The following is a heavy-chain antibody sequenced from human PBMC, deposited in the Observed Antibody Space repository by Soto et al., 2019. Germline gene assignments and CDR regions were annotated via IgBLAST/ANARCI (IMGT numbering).Heavy chain of an antibody. Sequence: GGSLRLSCAASGFSFSSYGMHWVRQAPGKGLEWVAVISYDGSKKYYADSVKGRFTISRDDSKYTLYLQMNSLRAEDTAVYYCARYDSSGYYWPYYYYGMDVWGQGTTVTVSS. CDR1: GFSFSSYG. J-gene: IGHJ6*02. CDR3: ARYDSSGYYWPYYYYGMDV. D-gene: IGHD3-22*01. CDR2: ISYDGSKK. V-gene: IGHV3-30*03.